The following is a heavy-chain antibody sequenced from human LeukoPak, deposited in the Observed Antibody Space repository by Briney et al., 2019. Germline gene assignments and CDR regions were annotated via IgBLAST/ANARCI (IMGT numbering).Heavy chain of an antibody. Sequence: GGSLRLSCAASGFIFSSYWMSWVRQAPGKGLEWVANIKQDGSEKYYVDSVKGRFTISRDNAKNSLYLQMNSLRAEDTAVYYCARDRGSQLWFVYWGQGTLVTVSS. CDR3: ARDRGSQLWFVY. D-gene: IGHD5-18*01. V-gene: IGHV3-7*01. CDR2: IKQDGSEK. J-gene: IGHJ4*02. CDR1: GFIFSSYW.